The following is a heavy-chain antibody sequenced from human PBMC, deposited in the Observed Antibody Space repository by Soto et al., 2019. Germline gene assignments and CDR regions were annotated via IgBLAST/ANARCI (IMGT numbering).Heavy chain of an antibody. CDR2: ISGSGDST. CDR1: GFTFSTYA. J-gene: IGHJ4*02. V-gene: IGHV3-23*01. Sequence: TGGSLRLSCAASGFTFSTYAMSWVRQAPGKGLEWVSGISGSGDSTYYADSVKGRFTISRDNSKNTLFLQMNSLSVEDTAVYYCAKAQRYSSSWSLAHLYYFDYWGQGTLVTVSS. D-gene: IGHD6-13*01. CDR3: AKAQRYSSSWSLAHLYYFDY.